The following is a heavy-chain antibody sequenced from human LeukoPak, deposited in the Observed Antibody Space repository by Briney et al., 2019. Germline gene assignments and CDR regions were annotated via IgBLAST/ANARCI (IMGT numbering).Heavy chain of an antibody. V-gene: IGHV3-21*01. Sequence: PGGSLRLSCEASGFTFTTYSMTWVRQAPGKGLEWVSIISSGSSAIFSADALKGRFTISRDDAKNLLYLDMNSLRAEDTAVYYCARALSIAAAAGGYWGQGTLVTVSS. D-gene: IGHD6-13*01. CDR3: ARALSIAAAAGGY. J-gene: IGHJ4*02. CDR2: ISSGSSAI. CDR1: GFTFTTYS.